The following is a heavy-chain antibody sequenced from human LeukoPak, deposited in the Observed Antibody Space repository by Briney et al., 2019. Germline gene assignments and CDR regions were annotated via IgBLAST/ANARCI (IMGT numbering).Heavy chain of an antibody. CDR1: GFTFSSYS. V-gene: IGHV3-21*01. D-gene: IGHD2-2*01. CDR2: ISSSSSYI. Sequence: GGSLRLSCAASGFTFSSYSMNGVRQAPGKGLEWVSSISSSSSYIYYADSVKGRFTISRDNAKNSLYLQMNSLRAEDTAVYYCARDRVVDIVVVPAAHGWFDPWGQGTLVTVSS. CDR3: ARDRVVDIVVVPAAHGWFDP. J-gene: IGHJ5*02.